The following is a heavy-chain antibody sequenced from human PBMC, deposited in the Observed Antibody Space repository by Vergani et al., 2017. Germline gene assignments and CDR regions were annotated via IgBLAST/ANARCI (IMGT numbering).Heavy chain of an antibody. D-gene: IGHD5-12*01. V-gene: IGHV4-61*02. J-gene: IGHJ5*02. Sequence: QVQLQESGPGLVKPSQTLSLTCTVSGGSISSGSYYWSWIRQPAGKGLEWIGRIYTSGSTNYNPSLKSRVTISVDTSKNQFSLKLSSVTAADTAVYYCARGGKSGYSGYGPGWFDPWGQGTLVTVSS. CDR1: GGSISSGSYY. CDR2: IYTSGST. CDR3: ARGGKSGYSGYGPGWFDP.